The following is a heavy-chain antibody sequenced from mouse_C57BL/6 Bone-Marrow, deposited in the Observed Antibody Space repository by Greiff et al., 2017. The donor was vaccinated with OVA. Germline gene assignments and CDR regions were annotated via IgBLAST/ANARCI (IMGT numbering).Heavy chain of an antibody. J-gene: IGHJ2*01. CDR2: IYPGSGNT. V-gene: IGHV1-76*01. D-gene: IGHD1-1*01. CDR3: ARDIMDYGRGY. CDR1: GYTFTDYY. Sequence: QVQLQQSGAELVRPGASVKLSCKASGYTFTDYYINWVKQRPGQGLEWIARIYPGSGNTYYNEKFKGKATLTAEKSSSTAYMQLSSLTSEDSAVYFCARDIMDYGRGYWGQGTTLTVSS.